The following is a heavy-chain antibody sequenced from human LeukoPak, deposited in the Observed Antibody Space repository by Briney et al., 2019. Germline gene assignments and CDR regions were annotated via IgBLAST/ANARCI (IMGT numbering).Heavy chain of an antibody. CDR3: ARVFPPYGDYNFDY. Sequence: SQTLSLTCAVSGGSISSGGYSWSWIRQPPGKGLEWIGYIYHSGSTYYNPSLKSRVTISVDRSKNQFSLKLSSVTAADTAVYYCARVFPPYGDYNFDYWGQGTLVTVSS. CDR1: GGSISSGGYS. V-gene: IGHV4-30-2*01. D-gene: IGHD4-17*01. CDR2: IYHSGST. J-gene: IGHJ4*02.